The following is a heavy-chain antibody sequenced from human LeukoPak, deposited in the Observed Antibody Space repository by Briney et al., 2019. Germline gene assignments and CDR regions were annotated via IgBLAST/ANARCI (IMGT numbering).Heavy chain of an antibody. CDR3: ARGVLGATTFYFDY. CDR2: ISSSGSTI. J-gene: IGHJ4*02. V-gene: IGHV3-48*03. CDR1: GFTFSSYE. Sequence: GGSLRLSCAASGFTFSSYEMNWVRQAPGKGLEWVSYISSSGSTIYYADSVKGRFTISRDNAKNSLYLQMNSLRAEDTAVYYCARGVLGATTFYFDYWGQGTLVTVSS. D-gene: IGHD1-26*01.